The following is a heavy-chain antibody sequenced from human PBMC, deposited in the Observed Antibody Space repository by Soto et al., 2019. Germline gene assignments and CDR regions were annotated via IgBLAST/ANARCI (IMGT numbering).Heavy chain of an antibody. CDR3: AREAIVAGATTGMDV. J-gene: IGHJ6*02. V-gene: IGHV1-46*01. CDR2: INPGYPAGRST. CDR1: GYTLTTFF. D-gene: IGHD1-26*01. Sequence: QVQLVQSGAEVKKPGASVKVSCKASGYTLTTFFMHWVRQAPGQGLEWMGVINPGYPAGRSTTYAQKFQGTDNMPTDTATSTVYMELSRPRSDDTAVYYCAREAIVAGATTGMDVWGQGTTVTVSS.